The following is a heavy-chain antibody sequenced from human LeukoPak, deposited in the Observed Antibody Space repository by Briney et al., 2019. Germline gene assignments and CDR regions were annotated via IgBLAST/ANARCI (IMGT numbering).Heavy chain of an antibody. Sequence: GGSLRLSCAASGFTFSSYEMNWVRQAPGKGPEWVSYISSSGSTIYYADSVKGRFTISRDNAKNSLYLQMNSLRAEDTAVYYCARGNERTMVYDYWGQGTLVTVSS. J-gene: IGHJ4*02. CDR3: ARGNERTMVYDY. CDR2: ISSSGSTI. D-gene: IGHD3-10*01. CDR1: GFTFSSYE. V-gene: IGHV3-48*03.